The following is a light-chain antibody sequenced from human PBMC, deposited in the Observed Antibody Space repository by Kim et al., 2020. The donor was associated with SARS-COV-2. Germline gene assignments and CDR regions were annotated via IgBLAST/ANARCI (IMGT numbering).Light chain of an antibody. CDR3: SSFTTRSTLV. J-gene: IGLJ3*02. V-gene: IGLV2-14*03. Sequence: GQSISISCTGTSSNIGSYNYVSSHQQHPGKAPKLMIYDVNKRPSGISSRFSGSKSGSTASLTISGLQAEDEADYYCSSFTTRSTLVFGGGTQLTVL. CDR2: DVN. CDR1: SSNIGSYNY.